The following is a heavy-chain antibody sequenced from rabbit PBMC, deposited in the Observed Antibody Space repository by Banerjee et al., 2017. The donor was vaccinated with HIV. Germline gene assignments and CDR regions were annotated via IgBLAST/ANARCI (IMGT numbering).Heavy chain of an antibody. CDR3: ARDLGGVIGWNFNL. V-gene: IGHV1S45*01. J-gene: IGHJ4*01. Sequence: EPLKESGGGLVTPGGNLTLTCTASGFDISSNYWICWVRQAPGKGLEWIACIFTSSAGTSYASWAKGRFTISKTSSTTVTLQMTSLTAADTATYFCARDLGGVIGWNFNLWGQGTLVTVS. D-gene: IGHD1-1*01. CDR2: IFTSSAGT. CDR1: GFDISSNYW.